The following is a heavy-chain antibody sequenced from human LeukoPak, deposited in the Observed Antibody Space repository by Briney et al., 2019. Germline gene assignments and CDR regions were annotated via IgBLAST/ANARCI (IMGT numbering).Heavy chain of an antibody. CDR2: ISGSGGST. V-gene: IGHV3-23*01. D-gene: IGHD2-15*01. Sequence: GGSLRLSCAASGFTFSCYAMSWVRQAPGKGLQWVSAISGSGGSTYYADSVKGRFTISRDNSKNTLYLQMNSLRAEDTAVYYCAKDLSVVVVAATGYWGQGTLVTVSS. CDR3: AKDLSVVVVAATGY. CDR1: GFTFSCYA. J-gene: IGHJ4*02.